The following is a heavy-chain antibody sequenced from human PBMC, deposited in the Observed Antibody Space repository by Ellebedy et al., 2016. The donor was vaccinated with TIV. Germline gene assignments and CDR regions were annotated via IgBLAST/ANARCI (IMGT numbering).Heavy chain of an antibody. D-gene: IGHD4-23*01. CDR1: GFTFSSYG. V-gene: IGHV3-23*01. J-gene: IGHJ4*02. Sequence: GESLKISCAASGFTFSSYGMSWVRQAPGKGLEWVSTITSINTHYADSVKGRFIISRDNSKNTLYLQMNSLRADDTAVYYCTRDDGDSGGKLDYWGQGALVTVSS. CDR3: TRDDGDSGGKLDY. CDR2: ITSINT.